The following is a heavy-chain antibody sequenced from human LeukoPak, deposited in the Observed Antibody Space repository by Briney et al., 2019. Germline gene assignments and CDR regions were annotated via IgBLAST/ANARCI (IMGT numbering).Heavy chain of an antibody. D-gene: IGHD3-16*01. V-gene: IGHV6-1*01. CDR1: GDSVSSNSAA. CDR2: TYYRSKWYN. J-gene: IGHJ4*02. Sequence: SQTLSLTCAISGDSVSSNSAAWNWIRQSPSRGLEWLGGTYYRSKWYNDYAVSVKSRITINPDTSKNQFSLQLNSVTPEDTAVYYCARNPGYDYVWGSYYFDYWGQGTLVTVSS. CDR3: ARNPGYDYVWGSYYFDY.